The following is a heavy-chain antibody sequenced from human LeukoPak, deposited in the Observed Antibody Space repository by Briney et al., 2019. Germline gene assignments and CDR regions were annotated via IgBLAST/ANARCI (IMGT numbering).Heavy chain of an antibody. CDR2: ISSSSSYI. CDR1: GFTLSSYS. D-gene: IGHD1-26*01. CDR3: ARSLVVGATYPYH. V-gene: IGHV3-21*01. Sequence: GGSLRLSCAVSGFTLSSYSMNWVRQAPGKGLEWVSFISSSSSYIYYADSVKGRFTISRDNAKNSLYLQMDSLRAEDTAVYSCARSLVVGATYPYHWGQGTLVTVSS. J-gene: IGHJ5*02.